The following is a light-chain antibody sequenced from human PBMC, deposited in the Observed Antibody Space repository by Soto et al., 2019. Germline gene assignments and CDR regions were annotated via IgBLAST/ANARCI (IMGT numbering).Light chain of an antibody. CDR3: SSYAGSDTYV. CDR1: SSDVGGSKH. V-gene: IGLV2-8*01. Sequence: QSALTQPPSASGSPGQSVTISCTGTSSDVGGSKHVSWYQQYPGKAPKLMIYDVNTRPSGVPDRFSGPKSGNTASLTVSGLQAEDEADYYCSSYAGSDTYVFGGGTKLTVL. CDR2: DVN. J-gene: IGLJ2*01.